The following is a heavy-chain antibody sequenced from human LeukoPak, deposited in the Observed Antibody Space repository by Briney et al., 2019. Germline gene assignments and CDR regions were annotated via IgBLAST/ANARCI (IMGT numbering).Heavy chain of an antibody. V-gene: IGHV1-18*01. Sequence: GASVKVSCKASGYTFTSYGISWVRQAPGQGLEWMGWISAYNGNTNYAQKLQGRVTMTTDTSTSTAYMELRSLRSDDTAVYYCARALPHGRLMDTTMEQHWFDPWGQGTLVTVSS. CDR1: GYTFTSYG. CDR3: ARALPHGRLMDTTMEQHWFDP. D-gene: IGHD5-18*01. J-gene: IGHJ5*02. CDR2: ISAYNGNT.